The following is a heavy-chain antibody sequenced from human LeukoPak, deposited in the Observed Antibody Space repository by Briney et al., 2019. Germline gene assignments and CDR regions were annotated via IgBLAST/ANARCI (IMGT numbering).Heavy chain of an antibody. Sequence: SETLSLTCTVSGGSIRDSSDYGGWIRQPSGKGLEWIGSISYSGSTYYNPSLKSRVTISVDTSKDQFSLKLISVTAADTAVYYCVRHPRGGYSNGFDGFDIWGQGTMVTVSS. CDR3: VRHPRGGYSNGFDGFDI. J-gene: IGHJ3*02. D-gene: IGHD5-18*01. CDR2: ISYSGST. V-gene: IGHV4-39*01. CDR1: GGSIRDSSDY.